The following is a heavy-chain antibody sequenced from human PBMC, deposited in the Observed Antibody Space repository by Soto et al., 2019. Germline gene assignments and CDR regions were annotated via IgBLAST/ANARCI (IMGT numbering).Heavy chain of an antibody. CDR2: ISAYNGNT. Sequence: ASVKVSCKASGYTFTSYGISWVRQAPGQGLEWMGWISAYNGNTNYAQKLKGRVTMTTDTSTSTVYMELRSLRSDDTAVYYCARDKSNYYDFWSGYSQYNWFDPWGQGTLVTVSS. V-gene: IGHV1-18*01. J-gene: IGHJ5*02. CDR1: GYTFTSYG. CDR3: ARDKSNYYDFWSGYSQYNWFDP. D-gene: IGHD3-3*01.